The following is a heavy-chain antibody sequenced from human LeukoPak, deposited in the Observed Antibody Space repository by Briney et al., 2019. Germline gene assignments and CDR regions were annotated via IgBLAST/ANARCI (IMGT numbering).Heavy chain of an antibody. CDR2: ISAYNGNT. CDR3: ARDSADCSGGGCYSAEYFQH. CDR1: GYTFNNYG. D-gene: IGHD2-15*01. Sequence: GASVKVFCKASGYTFNNYGISWVRQAPGQGLEWMGRISAYNGNTNYAQKVQDRVTMTTDTSTSTAYMELKSLTSDDTAVYYCARDSADCSGGGCYSAEYFQHWGQGTLVTVSS. J-gene: IGHJ1*01. V-gene: IGHV1-18*01.